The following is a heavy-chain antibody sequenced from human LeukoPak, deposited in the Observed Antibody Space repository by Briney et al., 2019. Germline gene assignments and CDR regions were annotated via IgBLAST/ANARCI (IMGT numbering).Heavy chain of an antibody. V-gene: IGHV3-74*01. CDR1: GFTFSSYW. CDR3: AKESYCSGGSCGFDY. J-gene: IGHJ4*02. Sequence: GGSLRLSCAASGFTFSSYWMHWVRQAPGKGLVWVSRINTDGSSTNYADSVKGRFTISRDNSKNTLYLQMNSLRAEDTAVYYCAKESYCSGGSCGFDYWGQGTLVTVSS. CDR2: INTDGSST. D-gene: IGHD2-15*01.